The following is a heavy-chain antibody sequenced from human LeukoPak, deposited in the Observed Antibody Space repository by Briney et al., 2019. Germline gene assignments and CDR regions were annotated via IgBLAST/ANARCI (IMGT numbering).Heavy chain of an antibody. Sequence: ASVKVSCKASGYTFTGYYMHWVRQAPGQGLEWMGWINPNSGGTNYAQKFQGRVTMTRDTSISTAYMELSGLRSDDTAVYYCATSTKYKTTWGAFDIWGQGTMVTVSS. D-gene: IGHD1-14*01. CDR1: GYTFTGYY. V-gene: IGHV1-2*02. CDR3: ATSTKYKTTWGAFDI. CDR2: INPNSGGT. J-gene: IGHJ3*02.